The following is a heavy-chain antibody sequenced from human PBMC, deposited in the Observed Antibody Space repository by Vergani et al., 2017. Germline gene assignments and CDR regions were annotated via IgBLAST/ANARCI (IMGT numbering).Heavy chain of an antibody. D-gene: IGHD3-10*01. CDR2: IIPIFGTA. CDR1: GGTFSSYA. CDR3: ARDAKIYGSGFNRPYYFDY. J-gene: IGHJ4*02. V-gene: IGHV1-69*13. Sequence: QVQLVQSGAEVKKPGSSVKVSCKASGGTFSSYAISWVRQAPGQGLEWMGRIIPIFGTANYAQKFQGRVTITADESTSTAYMELSSLRSEDTAVYYCARDAKIYGSGFNRPYYFDYWGQGTLVTVSS.